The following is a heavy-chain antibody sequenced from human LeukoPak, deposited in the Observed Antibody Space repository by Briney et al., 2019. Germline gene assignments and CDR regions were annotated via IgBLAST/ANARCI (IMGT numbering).Heavy chain of an antibody. J-gene: IGHJ4*02. CDR2: ISSSGSTI. Sequence: GGSLRLSCAASGFTFSDYYMSWIRQAPGKGLEWVSYISSSGSTIYYADSVKGRFTISRDSAKKSLYLQMNSLSAEDTAVYYCAIAKGPVDIVVAATGVFGYWGQGTLVTVSS. CDR3: AIAKGPVDIVVAATGVFGY. D-gene: IGHD6-19*01. V-gene: IGHV3-11*01. CDR1: GFTFSDYY.